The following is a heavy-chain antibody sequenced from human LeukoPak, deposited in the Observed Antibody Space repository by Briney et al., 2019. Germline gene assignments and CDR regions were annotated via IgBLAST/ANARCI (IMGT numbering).Heavy chain of an antibody. J-gene: IGHJ5*01. CDR3: ARGGVWSGYSPDS. V-gene: IGHV4-61*03. CDR2: IYYSGST. Sequence: SQTLSLTCAVSGGSISSGGYSWSWIRQPPGKGLEWIGYIYYSGSTKYNPSLKSRVTISVDTSKNHFSLNLSSVTATDTAVYYCARGGVWSGYSPDSWGQGTLVTVSS. D-gene: IGHD3-3*01. CDR1: GGSISSGGYS.